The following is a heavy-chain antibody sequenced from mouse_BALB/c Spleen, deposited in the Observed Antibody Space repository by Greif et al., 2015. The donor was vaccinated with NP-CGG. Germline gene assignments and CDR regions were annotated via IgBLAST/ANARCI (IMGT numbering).Heavy chain of an antibody. CDR3: ARGVRLPRYFDV. V-gene: IGHV14-3*02. D-gene: IGHD1-2*01. CDR2: LAPANGNT. CDR1: GFNVKDTY. J-gene: IGHJ1*01. Sequence: EVQLVESGAALVKPGASVKLSCTASGFNVKDTYMHWVKQRPEQGLEWLGRLAPANGNTKYDPKFQGKATITADTSSNTASLQLSSLTAEDTAVYDCARGVRLPRYFDVWGAGTTVTVSS.